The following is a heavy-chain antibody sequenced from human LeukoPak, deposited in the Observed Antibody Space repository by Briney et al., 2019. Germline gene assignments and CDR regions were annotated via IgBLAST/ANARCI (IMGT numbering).Heavy chain of an antibody. CDR2: INHSGST. Sequence: KPSETLSLTCAVYGGSFSGYYWSWIRQPPGKGLEWIGEINHSGSTNYNPSLKSRVTISVDTSKNQFSLKLSSVTAADTAVYYCARGRDTAMVTSYFDYWGQGTLVTVSS. J-gene: IGHJ4*02. CDR1: GGSFSGYY. V-gene: IGHV4-34*01. D-gene: IGHD5-18*01. CDR3: ARGRDTAMVTSYFDY.